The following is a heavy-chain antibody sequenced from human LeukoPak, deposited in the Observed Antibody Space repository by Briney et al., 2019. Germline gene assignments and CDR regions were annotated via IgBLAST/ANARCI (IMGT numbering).Heavy chain of an antibody. Sequence: GSLRLSCAASGFTFSTYYMNWVRQAPGKGLEWVSFITGSSSYIYYTDSVKGRFTISRDNAKNSLFLQMNSLRDEDTAVYYCARGCSGGSCYDYWGQGTLVTVSS. V-gene: IGHV3-21*01. CDR2: ITGSSSYI. CDR1: GFTFSTYY. D-gene: IGHD2-15*01. CDR3: ARGCSGGSCYDY. J-gene: IGHJ4*02.